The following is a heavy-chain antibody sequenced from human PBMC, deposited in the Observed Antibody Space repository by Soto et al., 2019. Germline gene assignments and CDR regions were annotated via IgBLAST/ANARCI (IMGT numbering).Heavy chain of an antibody. J-gene: IGHJ4*02. CDR2: IDTSGTKI. Sequence: PGGSLRLSCAASGYTFSDYYMSWIRQAPGKGLEWISYIDTSGTKIYYADSVKGRFTITRDNAENSLYLEMNSLRDEDTAVYYCASHYDMWSGYLSPVDYWGQGTLVTVS. V-gene: IGHV3-11*01. CDR3: ASHYDMWSGYLSPVDY. CDR1: GYTFSDYY. D-gene: IGHD3-3*01.